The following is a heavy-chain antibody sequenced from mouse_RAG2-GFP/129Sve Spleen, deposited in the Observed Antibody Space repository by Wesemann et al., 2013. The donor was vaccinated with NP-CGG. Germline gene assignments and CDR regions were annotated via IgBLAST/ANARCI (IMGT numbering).Heavy chain of an antibody. CDR2: IYPGSGST. CDR3: ASRAYYGTYYFDY. D-gene: IGHD2-10*01. V-gene: IGHV1-77*01. J-gene: IGHJ2*01. Sequence: QSGPELVKPGASVKMSCKASGYTFTDYVISWVKQRTGQGLEWIGEIYPGSGSTYYNEKFKGKATLTADKSSNTAYMQLSSLTSEDSAVYFCASRAYYGTYYFDYWGQGTTLTVSS. CDR1: GYTFTDYV.